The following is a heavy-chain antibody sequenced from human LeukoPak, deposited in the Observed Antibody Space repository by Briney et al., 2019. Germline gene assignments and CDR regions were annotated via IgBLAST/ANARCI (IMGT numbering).Heavy chain of an antibody. Sequence: SQSLSLTFCVSGRSLTSAKQYWTWIRRPAVNGLDRPGLIYTFRCTTYNPSLKNRVTISLDMSTNQFSLKLTSVTAADTAVYYCAREPEFELPSPSPHYHHDYYLDDWGKGTPVIVSS. CDR2: IYTFRCT. D-gene: IGHD2-15*01. J-gene: IGHJ6*03. V-gene: IGHV4-61*02. CDR3: AREPEFELPSPSPHYHHDYYLDD. CDR1: GRSLTSAKQY.